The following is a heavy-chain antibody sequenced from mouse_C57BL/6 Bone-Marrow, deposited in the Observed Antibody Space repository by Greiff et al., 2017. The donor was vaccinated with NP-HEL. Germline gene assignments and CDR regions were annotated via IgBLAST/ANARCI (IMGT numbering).Heavy chain of an antibody. Sequence: QVQLQQSGAELARPGASVKLSCKASGYTFTSYGISWVKQRTGQGLEWIGEIYPRSGNTYYNEKFKGKATLTADKSSSTAYMELRSLTSEDSAVYFCLYYGNYGGAAMDYWGQGTSVTVSS. D-gene: IGHD2-1*01. CDR2: IYPRSGNT. J-gene: IGHJ4*01. V-gene: IGHV1-81*01. CDR1: GYTFTSYG. CDR3: LYYGNYGGAAMDY.